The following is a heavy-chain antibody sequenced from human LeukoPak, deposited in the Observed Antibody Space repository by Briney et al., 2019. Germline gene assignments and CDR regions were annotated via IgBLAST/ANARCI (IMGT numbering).Heavy chain of an antibody. CDR1: GGSISSTSYY. V-gene: IGHV4-39*01. CDR3: ASLDSSSSRNFDY. Sequence: SETLSLTCTVSGGSISSTSYYWGWIRQPPGKGLEWIGSIYYSGSTYYNPSLKSRVTISVDTSKNQFSLKLSSVTAADTAVYYCASLDSSSSRNFDYWGQGTLATVSS. D-gene: IGHD6-6*01. J-gene: IGHJ4*02. CDR2: IYYSGST.